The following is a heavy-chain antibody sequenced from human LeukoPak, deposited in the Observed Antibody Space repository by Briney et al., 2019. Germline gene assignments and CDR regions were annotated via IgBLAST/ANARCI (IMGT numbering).Heavy chain of an antibody. CDR2: IYHSGST. CDR3: ARNYGDNNFDY. D-gene: IGHD4-17*01. J-gene: IGHJ4*02. Sequence: SETLSLTCAVSGGSISGTNWWSWVRQPPGKGLEWIGEIYHSGSTNYNPSLKSRVTISVDKSTNQFSLKLTSVTAADTAVYYCARNYGDNNFDYWGQGTLVTVSS. V-gene: IGHV4-4*02. CDR1: GGSISGTNW.